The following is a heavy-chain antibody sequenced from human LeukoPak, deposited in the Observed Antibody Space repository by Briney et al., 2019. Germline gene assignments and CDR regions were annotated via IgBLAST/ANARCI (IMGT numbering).Heavy chain of an antibody. D-gene: IGHD5-18*01. CDR3: ARTGATAMDSRGLFDY. CDR1: GGSFSGYY. J-gene: IGHJ4*02. Sequence: PSETLSLTCAVYGGSFSGYYWSWIRQPPGKGPEWIGEINHSGSTNYNPSLKSRVSISADTSKNQFSLKLSSVTAADTAVYYCARTGATAMDSRGLFDYWGQGTLVTVSS. CDR2: INHSGST. V-gene: IGHV4-34*01.